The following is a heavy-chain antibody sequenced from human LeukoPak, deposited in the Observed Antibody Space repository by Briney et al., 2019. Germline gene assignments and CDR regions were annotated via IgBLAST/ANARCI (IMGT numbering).Heavy chain of an antibody. D-gene: IGHD3-10*01. CDR1: GGSFSGYY. CDR2: INHSGST. CDR3: ARLTGFGELFLDY. V-gene: IGHV4-34*01. J-gene: IGHJ4*02. Sequence: PSETLSLTCAVYGGSFSGYYWSWIRQPPGKGLEWIGEINHSGSTNFNPSLKSRVTFSVDTSKNQFSLKLSSVTAADTAVYYCARLTGFGELFLDYWGQGTLVTVSS.